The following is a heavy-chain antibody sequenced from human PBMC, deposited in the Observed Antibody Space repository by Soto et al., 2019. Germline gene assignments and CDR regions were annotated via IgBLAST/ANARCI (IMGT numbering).Heavy chain of an antibody. CDR3: AMTRLYDTGTNDYHRDALDI. D-gene: IGHD3-22*01. CDR1: GFSFGTYV. CDR2: ISGSGGRV. V-gene: IGHV3-23*01. J-gene: IGHJ3*02. Sequence: EVQLLESGGGRVEPRGSLKLSCAASGFSFGTYVMNWVRQAPGKGREWVSGISGSGGRVYSADSVKGRFTISRDNSRNTLYLQMNSLRAEDTAIYYCAMTRLYDTGTNDYHRDALDIWGQGTQVTVSS.